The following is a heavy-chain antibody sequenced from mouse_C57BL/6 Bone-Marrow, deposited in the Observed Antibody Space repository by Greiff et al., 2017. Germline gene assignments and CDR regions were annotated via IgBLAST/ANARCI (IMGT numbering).Heavy chain of an antibody. J-gene: IGHJ2*01. Sequence: VQLQQSGPELVKPGASVKISCKASGYSFTSYYIHWVKQRPGQGLEWIGWIYPGSGNTKYNEKFKGKATLTADTSSSTAYMQLSSLTSEDSAVYYCARRGFLLLRFDYWGQGTTLTASS. CDR3: ARRGFLLLRFDY. CDR2: IYPGSGNT. V-gene: IGHV1-66*01. CDR1: GYSFTSYY. D-gene: IGHD1-1*01.